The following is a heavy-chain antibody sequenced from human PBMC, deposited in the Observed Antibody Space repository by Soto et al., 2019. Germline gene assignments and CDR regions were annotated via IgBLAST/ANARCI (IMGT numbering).Heavy chain of an antibody. CDR3: ATDLVLRFLEWLQPFVY. J-gene: IGHJ4*02. CDR2: ISGSGGST. V-gene: IGHV3-23*01. Sequence: EVQLLESGGGLVQPGGSLRLSCAASGFTFSSYAMSWVRQAPGKGLEWVSAISGSGGSTYYADSVKGRFTISRDNSKNTLYLQMNSLRAEDTAVYYCATDLVLRFLEWLQPFVYWGQGTLVTVSS. D-gene: IGHD3-3*01. CDR1: GFTFSSYA.